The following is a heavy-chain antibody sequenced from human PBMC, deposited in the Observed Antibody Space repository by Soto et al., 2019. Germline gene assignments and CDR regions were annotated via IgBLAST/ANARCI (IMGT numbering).Heavy chain of an antibody. CDR2: INRDGSEE. CDR1: GFNFGIYW. Sequence: EVQLVESGGGLVQPGGSLRLSCAASGFNFGIYWMNWVRQAPGKGLEWVANINRDGSEEYFADSVKGRFTISRDNAKNLLYLQMNRLGPEDTAVYYCARGTDEPGLVYCGQGTLVTVSS. J-gene: IGHJ4*02. CDR3: ARGTDEPGLVY. V-gene: IGHV3-7*02.